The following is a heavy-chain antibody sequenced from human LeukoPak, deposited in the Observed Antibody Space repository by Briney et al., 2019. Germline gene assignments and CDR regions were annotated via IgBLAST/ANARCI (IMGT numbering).Heavy chain of an antibody. CDR2: IKQDGSEK. J-gene: IGHJ4*02. Sequence: PGGSLTLSCAASGFTFSYHWMSWVRQAPGKGLEWVANIKQDGSEKYYVDSVKGRFTISRDNAKNSLYLQMNSLRAEDTAVYYCARDRRSNLLRYFDYWGQGTLVTVSS. CDR1: GFTFSYHW. D-gene: IGHD3-16*02. CDR3: ARDRRSNLLRYFDY. V-gene: IGHV3-7*01.